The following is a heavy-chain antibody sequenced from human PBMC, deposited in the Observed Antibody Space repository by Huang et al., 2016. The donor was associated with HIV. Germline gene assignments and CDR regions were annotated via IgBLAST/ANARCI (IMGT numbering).Heavy chain of an antibody. J-gene: IGHJ4*02. CDR1: GFRFDNSA. D-gene: IGHD1-26*01. Sequence: EVQLVESGGNLIQTGGSLRLACAASGFRFDNSAMYWVRQAPGKGLEWGSSSSWNSANIAYGDSVKGRFTISRDNARNSLYLQMNSLRPDDTALYYCVKGDIVGTANFFDYWGQGTQVSVSS. V-gene: IGHV3-9*01. CDR2: SSWNSANI. CDR3: VKGDIVGTANFFDY.